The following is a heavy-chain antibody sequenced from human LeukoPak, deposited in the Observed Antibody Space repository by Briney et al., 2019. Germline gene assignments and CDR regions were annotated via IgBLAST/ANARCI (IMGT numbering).Heavy chain of an antibody. D-gene: IGHD3-22*01. CDR2: IYYSGTT. J-gene: IGHJ5*02. CDR3: ARGDTSGYYWFDP. CDR1: GGSMSRYY. V-gene: IGHV4-59*01. Sequence: SETLSLTCTVSGGSMSRYYWSGIRQPPGKGLEWIGYIYYSGTTNYNPSLTSRLTISVDTSKNQFSLKLTSVTPADTAVYYCARGDTSGYYWFDPWGRGTLVTVSS.